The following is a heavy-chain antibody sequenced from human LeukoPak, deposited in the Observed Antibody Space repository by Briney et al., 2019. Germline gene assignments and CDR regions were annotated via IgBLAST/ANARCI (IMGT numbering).Heavy chain of an antibody. J-gene: IGHJ4*02. Sequence: GGSLRLSRAASGFTFSSYGMHWVRQAPGKGLEWVAVISYDGSNKYYADSVKGRFTISRDNSKNTLYLQMNSLRAEDTAVYYCAKGQISEYAYQLNSDYWGQGTLVTVSS. CDR3: AKGQISEYAYQLNSDY. V-gene: IGHV3-30*18. D-gene: IGHD2-2*01. CDR1: GFTFSSYG. CDR2: ISYDGSNK.